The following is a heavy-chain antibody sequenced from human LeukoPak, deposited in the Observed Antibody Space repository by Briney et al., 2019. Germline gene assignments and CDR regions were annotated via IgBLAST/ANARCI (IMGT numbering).Heavy chain of an antibody. CDR3: ANEGRTYYDFWSGYFTPSGCFDY. V-gene: IGHV3-23*01. CDR1: GFTFSSYA. Sequence: PGGSLRLSCAASGFTFSSYAMSWVRQAPGKGLEWVSAISGSGGSTYYADSVKGRFTISRDNSKNTLYLRMNSLRAEDTAVYYCANEGRTYYDFWSGYFTPSGCFDYWGQGTLVTVSS. J-gene: IGHJ4*02. D-gene: IGHD3-3*01. CDR2: ISGSGGST.